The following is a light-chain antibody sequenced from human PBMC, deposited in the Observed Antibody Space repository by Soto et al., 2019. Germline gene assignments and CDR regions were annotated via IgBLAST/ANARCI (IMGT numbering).Light chain of an antibody. J-gene: IGKJ2*01. V-gene: IGKV3-20*01. Sequence: EIVLTQSPGTLSLFPGERATLSCRASQSVSSRNLAWYRQKPGQAPSLLIYGAFNRATGIPDRFSGCGSATDFTLTISRLEPADFAVYYCLLYGDSPPEYTFGQGTKLDIK. CDR1: QSVSSRN. CDR2: GAF. CDR3: LLYGDSPPEYT.